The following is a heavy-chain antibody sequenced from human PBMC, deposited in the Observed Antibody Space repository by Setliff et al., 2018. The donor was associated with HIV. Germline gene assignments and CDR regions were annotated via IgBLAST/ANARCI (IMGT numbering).Heavy chain of an antibody. J-gene: IGHJ6*02. CDR2: IWYDGSEK. Sequence: GGSLRLSCAASGFTFSDYGMHWVRQAPGKGLEWVAVIWYDGSEKHYADSVKGRFTISRDSSKNTLYLEMNSLRVEDTAEYYCARAGVNPPPAKYSSGWMHYYGMDVWGQGTTVTVSS. CDR3: ARAGVNPPPAKYSSGWMHYYGMDV. V-gene: IGHV3-33*01. CDR1: GFTFSDYG. D-gene: IGHD6-19*01.